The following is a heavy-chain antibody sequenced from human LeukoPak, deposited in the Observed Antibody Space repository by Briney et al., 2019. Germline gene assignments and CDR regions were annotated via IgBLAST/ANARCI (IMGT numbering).Heavy chain of an antibody. CDR1: GFTVSSNY. D-gene: IGHD6-13*01. J-gene: IGHJ6*03. CDR3: ARELSIAAARGYYYYMDV. Sequence: GGSLRLSCAASGFTVSSNYMSWVRQAPGKGLEWVSVIYSGGSTYYADSVKSRFTISRDNSKNTPYLQMNSLRAEDTAVYYCARELSIAAARGYYYYMDVWGKGTTVTVSS. CDR2: IYSGGST. V-gene: IGHV3-53*01.